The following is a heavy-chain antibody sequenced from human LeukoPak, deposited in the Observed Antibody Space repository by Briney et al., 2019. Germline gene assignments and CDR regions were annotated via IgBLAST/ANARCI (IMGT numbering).Heavy chain of an antibody. Sequence: AETLSLTCAVYGGSFSGYDWSWVRQPPGKGLEWMGEIIHSGSTNYNPSLKSRVTISVDTSKTQFSLKLSSVTAADTAVYYCARDPRGFDYWGQGTLVTVSS. V-gene: IGHV4-34*12. CDR3: ARDPRGFDY. J-gene: IGHJ4*02. CDR1: GGSFSGYD. CDR2: IIHSGST.